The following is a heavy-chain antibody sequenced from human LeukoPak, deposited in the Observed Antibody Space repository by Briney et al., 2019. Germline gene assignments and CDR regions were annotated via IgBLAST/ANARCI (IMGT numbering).Heavy chain of an antibody. Sequence: GGSLRLSCEASGFAFSNHAMTWVRQAPGEGLQWVSTISDTGKTTFYRDSVRGRFTISRDISNNTLYLQMDGLRADDTAVYYCARGGAYDYGVLDAWGQGTLVTVSS. CDR1: GFAFSNHA. CDR3: ARGGAYDYGVLDA. CDR2: ISDTGKTT. J-gene: IGHJ5*02. D-gene: IGHD4/OR15-4a*01. V-gene: IGHV3-23*01.